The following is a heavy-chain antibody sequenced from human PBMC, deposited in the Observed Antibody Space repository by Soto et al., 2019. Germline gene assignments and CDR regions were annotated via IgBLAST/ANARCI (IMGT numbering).Heavy chain of an antibody. Sequence: LRLSCAASGFTFGSHSMNWVRQAPGKGLEWVASIYRSSVFRFGPNEFYADSVRGRFIISRDNTNNLVFLQMDSLRVEDTAVYYCAREFSSQLPLDYWGQGTLVTVSS. CDR3: AREFSSQLPLDY. CDR1: GFTFGSHS. CDR2: IYRSSVFRFGPNE. J-gene: IGHJ4*02. V-gene: IGHV3-21*01.